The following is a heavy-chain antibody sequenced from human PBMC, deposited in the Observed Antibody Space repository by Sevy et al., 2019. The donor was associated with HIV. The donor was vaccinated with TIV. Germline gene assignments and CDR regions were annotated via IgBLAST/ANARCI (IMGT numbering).Heavy chain of an antibody. Sequence: GGSLRLSCAASGFTFSDYYMSWIRQAPGKGLEWVSYISGSDGTTFYADSVRGRFTISRDNAKNSLYLQMNSLRAEVTAMYYCARDHVKDGDVGDYYYAMDVWGQGTTVTVSS. J-gene: IGHJ6*02. CDR3: ARDHVKDGDVGDYYYAMDV. CDR2: ISGSDGTT. V-gene: IGHV3-11*01. D-gene: IGHD4-17*01. CDR1: GFTFSDYY.